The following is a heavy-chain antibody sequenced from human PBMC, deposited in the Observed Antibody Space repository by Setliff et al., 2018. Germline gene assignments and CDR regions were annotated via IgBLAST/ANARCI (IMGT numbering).Heavy chain of an antibody. D-gene: IGHD6-19*01. CDR2: MNPNSDNT. J-gene: IGHJ4*02. Sequence: ASVKVSCKASGYTFTSYGISWVRQAPGQGLEWMGWMNPNSDNTGYAQKFQGRVTMTRNTSISTAYMELSSLRSEDTAVYYCATGGYSSGWYPDYWGQGTLVTVSS. CDR3: ATGGYSSGWYPDY. V-gene: IGHV1-8*02. CDR1: GYTFTSYG.